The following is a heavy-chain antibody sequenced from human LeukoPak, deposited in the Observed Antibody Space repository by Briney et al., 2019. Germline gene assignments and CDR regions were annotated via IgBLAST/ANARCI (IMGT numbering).Heavy chain of an antibody. D-gene: IGHD4-17*01. J-gene: IGHJ4*02. Sequence: SVKVSCKASGGTFRSNAINWVQQAPGKGLEWMGGIIPMIDTPKYAQRFQGRVTITADDSTSTSYMVVSSLRSEDTAVYYCAIFQGTYGDNDNDYWGQGTLVTVSS. V-gene: IGHV1-69*13. CDR2: IIPMIDTP. CDR1: GGTFRSNA. CDR3: AIFQGTYGDNDNDY.